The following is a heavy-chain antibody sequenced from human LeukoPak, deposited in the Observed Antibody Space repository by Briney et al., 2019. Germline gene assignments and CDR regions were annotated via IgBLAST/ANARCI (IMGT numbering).Heavy chain of an antibody. CDR3: ARVEGYDSSGYYYAY. V-gene: IGHV1-18*01. Sequence: ASVKVSCKASGYTFTSYGISWVRQAPGQGLEWMGWISAYNGNTNYAQKLQGRVTMTTDTSTTTAYMELRSLRSDDTAVYYCARVEGYDSSGYYYAYWGQGTLVTVSS. CDR2: ISAYNGNT. J-gene: IGHJ4*02. D-gene: IGHD3-22*01. CDR1: GYTFTSYG.